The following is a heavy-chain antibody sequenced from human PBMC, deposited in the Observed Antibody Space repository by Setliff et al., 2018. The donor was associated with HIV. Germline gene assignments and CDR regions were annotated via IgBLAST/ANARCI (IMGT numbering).Heavy chain of an antibody. D-gene: IGHD3-10*01. CDR3: ARDRAGDAFDI. CDR2: SSAYNGNT. CDR1: GYTFSDHY. Sequence: GASVKVSCKSSGYTFSDHYIHWVRQAPGQGLEWMGWSSAYNGNTNYAQKLQGRVTMTTDTSTSTAYMELRSLRSDDTAVYYCARDRAGDAFDIWGQGTMVTVSS. V-gene: IGHV1-18*04. J-gene: IGHJ3*02.